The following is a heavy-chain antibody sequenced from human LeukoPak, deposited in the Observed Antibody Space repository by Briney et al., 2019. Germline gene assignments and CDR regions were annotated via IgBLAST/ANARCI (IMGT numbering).Heavy chain of an antibody. CDR1: GFTFSSYA. J-gene: IGHJ3*02. D-gene: IGHD4-23*01. Sequence: PEGSLRLSCAASGFTFSSYAMSWVRQAPGKGLEWVSAISGSGGSTYYADSVKGRFTISRDNSKNTLYLQMNSLRAEDTAVYYCAKDEVDYGGNSDAFDIWGQGTMVTVSS. CDR3: AKDEVDYGGNSDAFDI. V-gene: IGHV3-23*01. CDR2: ISGSGGST.